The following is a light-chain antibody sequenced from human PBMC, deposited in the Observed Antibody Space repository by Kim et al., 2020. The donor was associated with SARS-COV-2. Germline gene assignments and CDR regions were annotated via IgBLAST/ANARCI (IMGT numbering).Light chain of an antibody. CDR2: KAS. J-gene: IGKJ2*01. V-gene: IGKV1-5*03. CDR3: QQYNSYPYT. CDR1: QSISSW. Sequence: DIQMTQSPSTLSASVGDRVTITCRASQSISSWLAWYQQKPGKAPKLLIYKASSLESGGPSRFSGSGSGTEFTLTISSLQPDDFATYYCQQYNSYPYTFGQRTKLEIK.